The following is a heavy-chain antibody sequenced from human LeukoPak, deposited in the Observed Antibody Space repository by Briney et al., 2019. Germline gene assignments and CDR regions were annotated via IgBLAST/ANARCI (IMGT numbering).Heavy chain of an antibody. CDR1: GFTFSSYA. J-gene: IGHJ6*03. Sequence: GGSLRLSCAASGFTFSSYAMSWVRQAPGKGLEWVSAISGSGGSTYYADSVKGRFTISRDNSKNTLYLQMNSLRAEDTALYYCAKDTVKVTTIRRVPHYMDVWGKGTTVTISS. V-gene: IGHV3-23*01. D-gene: IGHD5-12*01. CDR2: ISGSGGST. CDR3: AKDTVKVTTIRRVPHYMDV.